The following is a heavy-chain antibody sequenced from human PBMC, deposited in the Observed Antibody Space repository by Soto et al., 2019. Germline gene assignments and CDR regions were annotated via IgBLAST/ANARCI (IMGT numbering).Heavy chain of an antibody. D-gene: IGHD3-9*01. CDR1: GYTFTRYD. Sequence: ASVQVSGEASGYTFTRYDINWVRQATGQGLEWMGWMNPNIGNTRYAQKFQGRVTMTRNTSISTAYMELSNLRSEDTAVYYCARGRDDILTGRKGSDYYHGMDVWGQGTTVTVSS. V-gene: IGHV1-8*01. J-gene: IGHJ6*02. CDR2: MNPNIGNT. CDR3: ARGRDDILTGRKGSDYYHGMDV.